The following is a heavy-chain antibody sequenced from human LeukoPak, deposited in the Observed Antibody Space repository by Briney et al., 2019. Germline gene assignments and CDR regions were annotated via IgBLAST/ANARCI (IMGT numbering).Heavy chain of an antibody. CDR1: GCTFSSYA. CDR3: ARGRDQLLFSFDY. CDR2: IIRLFGTA. D-gene: IGHD2-2*01. V-gene: IGHV1-69*01. J-gene: IGHJ4*02. Sequence: SVKVSCKASGCTFSSYAISWVRQAPGQGLEWMGGIIRLFGTANYAQKFQGRVTITADESTGTDYMELSSLRSEDTAMYFCARGRDQLLFSFDYRGQGTLVTVCS.